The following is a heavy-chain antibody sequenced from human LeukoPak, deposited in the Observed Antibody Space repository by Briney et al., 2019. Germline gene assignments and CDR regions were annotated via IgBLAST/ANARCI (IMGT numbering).Heavy chain of an antibody. D-gene: IGHD6-19*01. CDR1: NGPIGNYY. V-gene: IGHV4-39*07. Sequence: PSETLSLTCSVSNGPIGNYYWGWIRQPPGKGLEWIGCIYYSGSTYYNPSLKSRVTISVDTSKNQFSLKLSSVTAADTAVYYCARVPIPGIAVAGYFDYWGQGTLVTVSS. J-gene: IGHJ4*02. CDR2: IYYSGST. CDR3: ARVPIPGIAVAGYFDY.